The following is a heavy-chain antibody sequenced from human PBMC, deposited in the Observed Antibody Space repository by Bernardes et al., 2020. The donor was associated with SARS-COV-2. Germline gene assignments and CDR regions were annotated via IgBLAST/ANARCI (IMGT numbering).Heavy chain of an antibody. J-gene: IGHJ4*02. CDR3: ARVGTVGASGY. V-gene: IGHV1-69*02. CDR2: IIPILNVT. D-gene: IGHD1-26*01. CDR1: GATFSSYT. Sequence: SVKVSCKVSGATFSSYTISWLRQAPGEGLEWMGRIIPILNVTNYAQRFQGRVKISADESTKTVYLEVTSLRREDTAMYYCARVGTVGASGYWGEGTRVTVSS.